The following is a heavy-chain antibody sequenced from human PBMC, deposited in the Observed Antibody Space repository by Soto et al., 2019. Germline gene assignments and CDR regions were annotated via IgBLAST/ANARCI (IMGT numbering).Heavy chain of an antibody. D-gene: IGHD6-19*01. V-gene: IGHV4-38-2*01. CDR3: ARVDPSGWTPNFFES. Sequence: PSETLSLTCDVSGYSINSGYYWGWIRQPPGEGLEWIGTIYHSGSTFYNPSLKSRVTISVDTSKNQFSLKLRSVTAADTALYYCARVDPSGWTPNFFESWGQGTLVTVSS. CDR2: IYHSGST. CDR1: GYSINSGYY. J-gene: IGHJ4*02.